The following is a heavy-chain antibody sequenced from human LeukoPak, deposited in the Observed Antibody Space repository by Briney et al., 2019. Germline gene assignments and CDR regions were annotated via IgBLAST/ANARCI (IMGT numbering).Heavy chain of an antibody. CDR1: GGSISSGGYY. Sequence: SQTLSLTCTVSGGSISSGGYYWSWIRQHPGKGLEWIGYIYYSGSTYYNPSLKSRVTISVDTSKNQFSLKLSSVTAADTAVYYCARDLIYYDSSGYYPADAFDIWGQGTMVTVSS. J-gene: IGHJ3*02. CDR2: IYYSGST. V-gene: IGHV4-31*03. D-gene: IGHD3-22*01. CDR3: ARDLIYYDSSGYYPADAFDI.